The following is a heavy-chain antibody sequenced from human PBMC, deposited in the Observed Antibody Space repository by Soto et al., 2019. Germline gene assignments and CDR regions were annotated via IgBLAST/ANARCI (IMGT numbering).Heavy chain of an antibody. D-gene: IGHD6-19*01. V-gene: IGHV4-39*01. CDR3: ASHSGWFARPYYYYYMDV. CDR1: GGSISSSSYY. CDR2: IYYSGST. J-gene: IGHJ6*03. Sequence: PSETLSLTCTVSGGSISSSSYYWGWIRQPPGKGLEWIGSIYYSGSTYYNPSLKSRVTISVDTSKNQFSLKLSSVTAADTAVYYCASHSGWFARPYYYYYMDVWGKGTTVTVSS.